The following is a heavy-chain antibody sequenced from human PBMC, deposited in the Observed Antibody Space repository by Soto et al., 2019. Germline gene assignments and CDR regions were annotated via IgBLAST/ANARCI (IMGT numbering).Heavy chain of an antibody. Sequence: QVQLQESGPGLVKPAETLSLTCTVSGGSLSSYYWTWIRQPPGKGLEWIGYVYYSGNTNYNPSLKRRVTISVDTSKNQFSLKLGSVTAADTAVYYCAKLPWAAYGGIFDPWGQGTLVTVSS. J-gene: IGHJ5*02. D-gene: IGHD4-17*01. CDR1: GGSLSSYY. V-gene: IGHV4-59*01. CDR2: VYYSGNT. CDR3: AKLPWAAYGGIFDP.